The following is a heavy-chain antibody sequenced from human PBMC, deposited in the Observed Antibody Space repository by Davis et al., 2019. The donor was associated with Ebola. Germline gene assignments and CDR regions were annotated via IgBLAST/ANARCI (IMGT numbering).Heavy chain of an antibody. CDR1: GFTFSSYG. J-gene: IGHJ6*04. D-gene: IGHD6-13*01. CDR3: ARTYAGTEAAGTDFYGMDV. Sequence: GESLKISCAASGFTFSSYGMHWVRQAPGKGLEWVAFIRYDGSNKYYADSVKGRFTISRDNSKNTLYLQMNSLRAEDTAVYYCARTYAGTEAAGTDFYGMDVWGKGTTVTVSS. CDR2: IRYDGSNK. V-gene: IGHV3-30*02.